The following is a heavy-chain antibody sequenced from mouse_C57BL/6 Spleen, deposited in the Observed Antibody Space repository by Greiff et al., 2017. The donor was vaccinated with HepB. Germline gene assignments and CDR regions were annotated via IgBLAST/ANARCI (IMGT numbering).Heavy chain of an antibody. CDR1: GYTFTDYN. Sequence: VQLKQSGPELVKPGASVKMSCKASGYTFTDYNMHWVKQSHGKSLEWIGYINPNNGGTSYNQKFKGKATLTVNKSSSTAYMELRSLTSEDSAVYYCARSPHYYGSSYRYWYFDVWGTGTTVTVSS. CDR2: INPNNGGT. D-gene: IGHD1-1*01. CDR3: ARSPHYYGSSYRYWYFDV. V-gene: IGHV1-22*01. J-gene: IGHJ1*03.